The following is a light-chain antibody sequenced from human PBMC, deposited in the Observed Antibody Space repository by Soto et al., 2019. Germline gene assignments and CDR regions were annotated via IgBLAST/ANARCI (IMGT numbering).Light chain of an antibody. V-gene: IGLV2-14*01. CDR2: EVS. J-gene: IGLJ1*01. CDR1: TSDVGGYNY. Sequence: QSALTQPASVSGSPGQSITISCTGTTSDVGGYNYVSWYQQHPGKVPKLLIHEVSNRPSGVSNRFSGSKSRNTASLTISGLQAEDEADYYCLSKTSSISYVFGTGTKLTVL. CDR3: LSKTSSISYV.